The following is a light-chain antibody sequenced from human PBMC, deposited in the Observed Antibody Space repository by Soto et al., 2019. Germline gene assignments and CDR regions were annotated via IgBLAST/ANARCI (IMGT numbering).Light chain of an antibody. CDR1: QSISGW. CDR2: DAS. CDR3: QHYNTYPWT. J-gene: IGKJ1*01. V-gene: IGKV1-5*01. Sequence: DIQMTQSPSTLSSSVGDRVTITCLSSQSISGWLAWYQHKPGKAPKFLIYDASTLQSGVPSRFSGSGSGTEFTLTISSLQPNDFATYYCQHYNTYPWTFGQGTKV.